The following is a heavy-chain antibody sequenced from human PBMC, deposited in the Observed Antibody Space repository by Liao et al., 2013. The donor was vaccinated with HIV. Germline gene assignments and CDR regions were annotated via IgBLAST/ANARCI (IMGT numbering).Heavy chain of an antibody. CDR2: IHTSGST. CDR1: RGSLSSGDYY. J-gene: IGHJ3*02. CDR3: ARATYYDFWNRAFDI. V-gene: IGHV4-61*02. Sequence: QVQLQESGPGLVRPSQTLSLTCTVSRGSLSSGDYYWSWIRQTAGKGLEWIGRIHTSGSTNYNPSLKSRVTMSVDTSKNQFSLSLSSVTAADTAVYYCARATYYDFWNRAFDIWGQGTMVTVSS. D-gene: IGHD3-3*01.